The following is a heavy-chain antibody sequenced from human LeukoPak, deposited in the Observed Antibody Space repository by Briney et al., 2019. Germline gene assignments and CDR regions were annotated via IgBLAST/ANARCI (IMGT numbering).Heavy chain of an antibody. V-gene: IGHV4-61*02. CDR1: GASITSGDYY. D-gene: IGHD2-2*01. Sequence: PSETLSLTCTVSGASITSGDYYWSWIRQPAGKGLEWIGRINTSGNTVYNPSLKSRVTISIDTSKNQFSLKLSSVTAADTAVYYCARTVVPAAPGAFDIWGLGTMVSVSS. CDR2: INTSGNT. J-gene: IGHJ3*02. CDR3: ARTVVPAAPGAFDI.